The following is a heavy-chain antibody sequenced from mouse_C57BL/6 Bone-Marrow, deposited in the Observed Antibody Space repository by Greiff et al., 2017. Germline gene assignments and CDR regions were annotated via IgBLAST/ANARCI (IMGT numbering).Heavy chain of an antibody. CDR3: ARWHYGSSYEAMDY. V-gene: IGHV1-7*01. CDR1: GYTFTSYW. J-gene: IGHJ4*01. CDR2: INPSSGYT. D-gene: IGHD1-1*01. Sequence: VQRVESGAELAKPGASVKLSCKASGYTFTSYWMHWVKQRPGQGLEWIGYINPSSGYTKYNQKFKDKATLTADKSSSTAYMQLSSLTYEDSAVYYCARWHYGSSYEAMDYWGQGTSVTVSS.